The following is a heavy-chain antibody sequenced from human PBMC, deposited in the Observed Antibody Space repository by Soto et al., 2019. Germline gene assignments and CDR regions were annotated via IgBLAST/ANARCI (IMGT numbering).Heavy chain of an antibody. CDR2: IYHSGST. J-gene: IGHJ4*02. CDR1: GYSISSGYY. V-gene: IGHV4-38-2*01. Sequence: SETLSLTCAVSGYSISSGYYWGWIRQPPGKGLEWLGSIYHSGSTYYNPSLKSRVTISVDTSKNQFPLKLSSVTAADTAVYYCARGAYYGSGSYTYFDYWGQGTLVTVSS. D-gene: IGHD3-10*01. CDR3: ARGAYYGSGSYTYFDY.